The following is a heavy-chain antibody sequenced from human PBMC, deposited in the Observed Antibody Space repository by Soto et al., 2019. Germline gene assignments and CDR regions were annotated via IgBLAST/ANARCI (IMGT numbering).Heavy chain of an antibody. V-gene: IGHV3-23*01. CDR2: ISGSGGST. CDR1: GFTFSSYA. J-gene: IGHJ6*02. Sequence: PGGSLRLSCAASGFTFSSYAMSWVRQAPGKGLEWVSAISGSGGSTYYADSVKGRFTISRDNSKNTLYLQMNSLRAEDTAVYYCATPQQLVRGMASTYYYYGMDVWGQGTTVTVSS. D-gene: IGHD6-13*01. CDR3: ATPQQLVRGMASTYYYYGMDV.